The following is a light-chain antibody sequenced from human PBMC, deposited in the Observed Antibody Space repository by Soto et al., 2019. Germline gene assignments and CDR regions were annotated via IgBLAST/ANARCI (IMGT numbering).Light chain of an antibody. CDR1: QSVDSNY. CDR2: GAS. CDR3: QQYGGSPRT. V-gene: IGKV3-20*01. J-gene: IGKJ1*01. Sequence: EIVLTQSPGTMSLSPGERATLSCRASQSVDSNYLAWFQQKPGQAPRLLIYGASSRATGIPDRFSGSGSGTDFTLTISRLEPEDFAVYYCQQYGGSPRTFGQGTKVEGK.